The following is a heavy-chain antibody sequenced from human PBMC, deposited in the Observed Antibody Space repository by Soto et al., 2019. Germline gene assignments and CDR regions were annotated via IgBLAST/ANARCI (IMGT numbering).Heavy chain of an antibody. D-gene: IGHD4-17*01. CDR3: ARDIPTVTTGY. Sequence: GGSLRLSCAASGFPFSSYEMNLVRQAPGKGLEWVSYISSSGSTIYYADSVKGRFTISRDNDKNSLYLQMKSLRDEDTAVYYCARDIPTVTTGYWGQGTVVTVSS. CDR1: GFPFSSYE. CDR2: ISSSGSTI. J-gene: IGHJ4*02. V-gene: IGHV3-48*03.